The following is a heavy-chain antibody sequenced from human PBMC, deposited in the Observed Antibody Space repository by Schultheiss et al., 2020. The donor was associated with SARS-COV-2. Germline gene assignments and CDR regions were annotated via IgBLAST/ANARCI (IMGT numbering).Heavy chain of an antibody. V-gene: IGHV5-51*01. CDR3: ASSIAALPRAFDY. CDR1: GYSFTSYW. D-gene: IGHD6-13*01. CDR2: IYPGDSDT. J-gene: IGHJ4*02. Sequence: GGSLRLSCKGSGYSFTSYWISWVRQMPGKGLEWMGIIYPGDSDTRYSPSFQGQVTISADKSISTAYLQWSSLKASDTAMYYCASSIAALPRAFDYWGQGTLVTVSS.